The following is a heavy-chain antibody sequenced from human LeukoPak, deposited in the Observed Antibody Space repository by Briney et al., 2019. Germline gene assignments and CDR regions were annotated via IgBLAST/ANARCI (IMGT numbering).Heavy chain of an antibody. Sequence: GGSLKTPLKGSGYSFTNYWIGWVRQMPGKGLEWMGIIYPGDSDTKYSPSFQGQVTISADKSINTAYLQWSSLKASDTAMYYCARHGMYLPPDYWGQGTLVTVSS. CDR1: GYSFTNYW. D-gene: IGHD1-26*01. CDR2: IYPGDSDT. CDR3: ARHGMYLPPDY. J-gene: IGHJ4*02. V-gene: IGHV5-51*01.